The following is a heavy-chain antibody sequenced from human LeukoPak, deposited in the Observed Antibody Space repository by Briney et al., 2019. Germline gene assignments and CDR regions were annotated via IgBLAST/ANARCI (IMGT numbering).Heavy chain of an antibody. CDR3: ARSPGIAAAGTSLDY. CDR1: GGTFSSYA. D-gene: IGHD6-13*01. V-gene: IGHV1-69*13. Sequence: GASVKVSCTASGGTFSSYAISWVRQAPGQGLEWMGGIIPIFGTANYAQKFQGRVTITADESTSTAYMELSSLRSEDTAVYYCARSPGIAAAGTSLDYWGQGTLVTVPS. CDR2: IIPIFGTA. J-gene: IGHJ4*02.